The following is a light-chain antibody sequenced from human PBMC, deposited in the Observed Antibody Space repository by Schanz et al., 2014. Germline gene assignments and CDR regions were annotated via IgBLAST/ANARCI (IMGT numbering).Light chain of an antibody. CDR1: SSDVGGYNY. CDR2: DVN. J-gene: IGLJ1*01. V-gene: IGLV2-11*01. CDR3: QSYDSSLSGFYV. Sequence: QSALTQPRSVSGSPGQSVTISCTGTSSDVGGYNYVSWYQQHPGKAPKLMIFDVNQRPSGVPDRFSGSKSGTSASLAITGLQAEDEADYYCQSYDSSLSGFYVFGTGTKLTVL.